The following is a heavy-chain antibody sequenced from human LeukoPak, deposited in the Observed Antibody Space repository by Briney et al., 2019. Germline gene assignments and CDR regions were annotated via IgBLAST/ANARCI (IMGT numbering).Heavy chain of an antibody. Sequence: KPSETLSLTCAVYGGSFSGYYWSWIRQPPGKGLEWIGEINHSGSTNYNPSPKSRVTISVDTSKNQFSLKLSSVTAADTAVYYCARIGASYYDFWSGYYYFDYWGQGTLITVSS. CDR2: INHSGST. D-gene: IGHD3-3*01. J-gene: IGHJ4*02. CDR1: GGSFSGYY. V-gene: IGHV4-34*01. CDR3: ARIGASYYDFWSGYYYFDY.